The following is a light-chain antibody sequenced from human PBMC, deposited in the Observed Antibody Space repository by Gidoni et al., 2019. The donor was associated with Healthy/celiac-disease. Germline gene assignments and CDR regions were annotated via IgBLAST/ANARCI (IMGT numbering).Light chain of an antibody. CDR3: QQYNSYSQT. J-gene: IGKJ1*01. Sequence: IQMTQSPSTLSASVGDRVTITCRASQSISSWLAWYQQKPGKAPKLLIYDASSLESGVPSRFSGSGSGTEFTLTISSLQPDDFATYYCQQYNSYSQTFXXXTKVEIK. CDR2: DAS. CDR1: QSISSW. V-gene: IGKV1-5*01.